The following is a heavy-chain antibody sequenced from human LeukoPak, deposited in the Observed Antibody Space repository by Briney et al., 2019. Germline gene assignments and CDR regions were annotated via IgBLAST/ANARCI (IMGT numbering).Heavy chain of an antibody. Sequence: PGGSLRLSCAASGFAFSNSGMHWVRQAPSKGLEWVALIRFDGSNDFYADSVKGRFTISRDNSKNTLYLQMNTLRTEDTAVYYCAKDPRFYGREWTGYLDYWGQGTLVTVSS. CDR1: GFAFSNSG. D-gene: IGHD3/OR15-3a*01. V-gene: IGHV3-30*02. CDR3: AKDPRFYGREWTGYLDY. CDR2: IRFDGSND. J-gene: IGHJ4*02.